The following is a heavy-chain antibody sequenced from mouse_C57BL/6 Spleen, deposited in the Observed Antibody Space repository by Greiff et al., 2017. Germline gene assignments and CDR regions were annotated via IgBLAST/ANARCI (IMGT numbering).Heavy chain of an antibody. D-gene: IGHD2-3*01. J-gene: IGHJ2*01. CDR2: ISSSGST. CDR1: GYSITNGNHW. Sequence: EVQLQQSGPALVKPSQTVSLTCTVTGYSITNGNHWWNWIRQVSGSKLEWLGYISSSGSTDSNPSLKSRISITRDTSKNQLFLQLNSVTTEDIATYYCARGRIYDGYYEGYFDYWGQGTTLTVSS. CDR3: ARGRIYDGYYEGYFDY. V-gene: IGHV3-4*01.